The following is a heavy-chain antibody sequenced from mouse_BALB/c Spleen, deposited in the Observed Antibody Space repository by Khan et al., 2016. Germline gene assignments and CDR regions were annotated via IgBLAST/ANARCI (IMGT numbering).Heavy chain of an antibody. J-gene: IGHJ2*01. CDR2: INPDTITI. CDR3: ARGNHAPGSLDS. D-gene: IGHD2-1*01. Sequence: EVKLLESGGGLVQPGGSLKLSCAASGFDFSRYWMSWVRQAPGKGLEWIGEINPDTITIDYSPSLKDNFIISRDNAKNTLYLQMSKVRSEDTVLYYGARGNHAPGSLDSWGQGTTLTVSS. CDR1: GFDFSRYW. V-gene: IGHV4-1*02.